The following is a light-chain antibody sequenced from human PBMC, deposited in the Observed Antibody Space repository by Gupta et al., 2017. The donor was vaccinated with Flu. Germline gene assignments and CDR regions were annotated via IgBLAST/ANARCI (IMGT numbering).Light chain of an antibody. CDR3: QQYGSSPLT. V-gene: IGKV3-20*01. Sequence: GTLALSPGERATLSCRASQSVRSSYLAWYQQKPGQAPRLLIYGASSRATGIPDRFSGSGSGTDFTLTISRLDPEDFAVYYCQQYGSSPLTFGGGTKVEIK. CDR2: GAS. J-gene: IGKJ4*01. CDR1: QSVRSSY.